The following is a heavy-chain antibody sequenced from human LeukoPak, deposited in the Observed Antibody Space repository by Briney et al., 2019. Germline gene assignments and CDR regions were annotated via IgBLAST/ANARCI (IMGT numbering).Heavy chain of an antibody. CDR2: INHSGST. Sequence: SETLSLTCAVYGGSFSGYYWSWIRQPPGKGLEWIGEINHSGSTNYNPSLKSRVTISVDTSKNQFSLQLNSVTPEDTAVYYCAVQSAGSGSYPPNDAFDIWGQGTMVTVSS. J-gene: IGHJ3*02. CDR1: GGSFSGYY. CDR3: AVQSAGSGSYPPNDAFDI. V-gene: IGHV4-34*01. D-gene: IGHD1-26*01.